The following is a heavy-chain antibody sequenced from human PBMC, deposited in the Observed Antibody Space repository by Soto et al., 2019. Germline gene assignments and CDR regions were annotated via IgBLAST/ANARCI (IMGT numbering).Heavy chain of an antibody. D-gene: IGHD3-3*01. CDR1: GGSISSGGYY. CDR3: ARESLTIFGVVNLYYYYGMDV. V-gene: IGHV4-31*03. CDR2: IYYSGST. J-gene: IGHJ6*02. Sequence: PSETLSLTCTVSGGSISSGGYYWSWFRQHPGKGLEWIGYIYYSGSTYYNPSLKSRVTIPVDTSKNQFSLKLRFVTAADTAVYYCARESLTIFGVVNLYYYYGMDVWGQGTTVTVSS.